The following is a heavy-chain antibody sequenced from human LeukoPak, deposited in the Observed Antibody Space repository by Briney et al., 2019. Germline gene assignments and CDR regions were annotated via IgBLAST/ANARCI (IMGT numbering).Heavy chain of an antibody. Sequence: GASVKVSCKASGYTFSSDDINWVRQATGQGLEWMGWMNPNSGNTGYAQKFQGRVTMTRDMSTSTDYMELSSLRSEDTAVYYCARDNSVGDYAWWFDPWGQGTLVTVSS. D-gene: IGHD1-26*01. V-gene: IGHV1-8*01. CDR3: ARDNSVGDYAWWFDP. CDR1: GYTFSSDD. J-gene: IGHJ5*02. CDR2: MNPNSGNT.